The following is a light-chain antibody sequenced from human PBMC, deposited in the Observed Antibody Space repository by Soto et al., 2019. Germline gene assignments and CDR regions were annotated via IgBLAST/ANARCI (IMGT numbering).Light chain of an antibody. CDR1: QSISGY. CDR2: SDS. Sequence: DIQMTQSPSSLSASVGDRVTITCRTSQSISGYLNWYQQEPGKAPKLLIYSDSTLQSGVPSRFSGSGDGTDFTLTISSLQPEDFASYYCQQSYSTPPWTFGQGTKVEIK. V-gene: IGKV1-39*01. J-gene: IGKJ1*01. CDR3: QQSYSTPPWT.